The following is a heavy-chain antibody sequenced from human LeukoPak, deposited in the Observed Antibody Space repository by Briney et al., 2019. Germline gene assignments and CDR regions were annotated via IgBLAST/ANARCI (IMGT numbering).Heavy chain of an antibody. V-gene: IGHV4-38-2*02. J-gene: IGHJ5*02. CDR3: ARVKGMGSSSRFDP. CDR2: ISHSGDT. Sequence: SETLSLTCTVSGYSITSGYYWGWIRQPPGKGLEWIGSISHSGDTYYNPSLRSRVTISLDTSKNQFSLMLTSVTAADTAVYYCARVKGMGSSSRFDPWGQGTLVTVSS. CDR1: GYSITSGYY. D-gene: IGHD6-6*01.